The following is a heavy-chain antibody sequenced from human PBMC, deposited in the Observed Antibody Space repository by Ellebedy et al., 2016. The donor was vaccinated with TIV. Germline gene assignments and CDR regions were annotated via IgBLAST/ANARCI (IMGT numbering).Heavy chain of an antibody. CDR1: GYTFTSYT. CDR3: AREDLHSGSYYDY. J-gene: IGHJ4*02. V-gene: IGHV1-3*01. D-gene: IGHD1-26*01. Sequence: ASVKVSXXASGYTFTSYTMHWVRQAPGQRLEWVGWINAGNDDTKYSQKFQGRVTITRDTSASTVSMDLSSLRSEDTAVYYCAREDLHSGSYYDYWGQGTLVTVSS. CDR2: INAGNDDT.